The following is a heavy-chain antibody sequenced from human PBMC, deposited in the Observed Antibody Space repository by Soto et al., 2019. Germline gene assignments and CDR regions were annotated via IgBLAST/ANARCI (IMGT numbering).Heavy chain of an antibody. Sequence: ASVQVSCKASGGTFSSYAISWVRQAPGRGLEWMGGIIPIFGTANYAQKFQGSVTITADESTNTAYMERSSLRSEDTAEYYGARVLPALRGYYYYGMDVWGQGTTVTVSS. CDR2: IIPIFGTA. CDR1: GGTFSSYA. J-gene: IGHJ6*02. V-gene: IGHV1-69*13. CDR3: ARVLPALRGYYYYGMDV.